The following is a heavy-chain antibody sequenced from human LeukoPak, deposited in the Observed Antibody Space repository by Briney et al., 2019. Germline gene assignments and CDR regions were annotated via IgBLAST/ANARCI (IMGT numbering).Heavy chain of an antibody. CDR1: GAPISSSSYY. CDR3: AKEERSMPAAGRGY. CDR2: IYYTGAT. D-gene: IGHD6-13*01. J-gene: IGHJ4*02. Sequence: SETLSLTCTVSGAPISSSSYYWGWIRQPPGNGLEWIGSIYYTGATYYNPSLKSRVTMSVDTSKNQFSLKLSSVTAADTAVYYCAKEERSMPAAGRGYWGQGTLVTESS. V-gene: IGHV4-39*02.